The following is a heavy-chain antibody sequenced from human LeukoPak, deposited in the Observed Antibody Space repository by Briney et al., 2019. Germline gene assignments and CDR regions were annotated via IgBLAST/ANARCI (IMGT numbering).Heavy chain of an antibody. V-gene: IGHV3-21*01. CDR3: ESQRIGATDY. J-gene: IGHJ4*02. Sequence: GGSLRLSCAASGLDFSTYSMNWVRQAPGKGLEWVSSISGKSDYIYYVDSVKGRFTVSRDNAKNSVFLQMNSLRAEDTAVYYCESQRIGATDYWGQGTLVTVSS. CDR1: GLDFSTYS. CDR2: ISGKSDYI. D-gene: IGHD3-3*01.